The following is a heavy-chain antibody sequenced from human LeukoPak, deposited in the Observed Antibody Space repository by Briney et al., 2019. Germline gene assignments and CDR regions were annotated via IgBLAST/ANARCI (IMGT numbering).Heavy chain of an antibody. CDR3: ARGSSAALYYFDY. J-gene: IGHJ4*02. CDR2: ISGSGGST. CDR1: GFTFSSYA. D-gene: IGHD2-2*01. V-gene: IGHV3-23*01. Sequence: GGSLRLSCAASGFTFSSYAMSWVRQAPGKGLEWVSAISGSGGSTYYADSVKGRFTISRDNSKNTLYLQMNSLRAEDTAVYYCARGSSAALYYFDYWGQGTLVTVSS.